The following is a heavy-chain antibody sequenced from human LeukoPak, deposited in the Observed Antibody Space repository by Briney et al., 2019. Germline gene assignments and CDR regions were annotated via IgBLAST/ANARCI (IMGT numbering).Heavy chain of an antibody. CDR3: ARHKPYNTIFGVVGNWFDP. CDR1: GGTFSSYA. CDR2: IIPIFGTA. Sequence: SVKVSCKASGGTFSSYAISWVRQAPGQGLEWMGGIIPIFGTANYAQKFQGRVTITADESTSTAYMELSSLRSEDTAVYYCARHKPYNTIFGVVGNWFDPWGQGTLVTVSS. J-gene: IGHJ5*02. V-gene: IGHV1-69*13. D-gene: IGHD3-3*01.